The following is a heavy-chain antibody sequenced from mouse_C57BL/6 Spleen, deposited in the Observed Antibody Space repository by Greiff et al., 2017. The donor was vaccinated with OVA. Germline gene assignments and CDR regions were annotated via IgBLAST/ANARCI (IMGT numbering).Heavy chain of an antibody. J-gene: IGHJ4*01. V-gene: IGHV1-82*01. CDR2: IYPADGDT. CDR1: GYAFSSSW. D-gene: IGHD1-1*01. CDR3: ARTYGSYYYAMDY. Sequence: VQLQQPGPELVKPGASVKISCKASGYAFSSSWMNWVKQRPGKGLEWIGRIYPADGDTNYNGKFKGKATLTADKSSSTAYMQLSSLTSEDSAVDFCARTYGSYYYAMDYWGQGTSVTVSS.